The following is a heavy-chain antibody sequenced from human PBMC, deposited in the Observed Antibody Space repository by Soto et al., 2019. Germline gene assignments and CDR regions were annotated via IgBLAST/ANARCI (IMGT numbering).Heavy chain of an antibody. CDR2: IYWDDDK. Sequence: QITLRESGPTLVKPTQTLTLTCTFSGFSLSTSGVGVAWIRQPPVKALEWLALIYWDDDKRYSPSLKSRLTITKDNSKHQVVLTLTNMDPVDTATYVCAHRFGVAVMGYYHHAMYVGGQGTTVTVSS. J-gene: IGHJ6*02. D-gene: IGHD3-3*01. CDR1: GFSLSTSGVG. V-gene: IGHV2-5*02. CDR3: AHRFGVAVMGYYHHAMYV.